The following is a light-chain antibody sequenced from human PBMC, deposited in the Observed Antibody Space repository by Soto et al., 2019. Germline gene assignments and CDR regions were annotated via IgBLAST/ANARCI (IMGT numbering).Light chain of an antibody. J-gene: IGKJ2*01. CDR1: QSVSSR. V-gene: IGKV3-15*01. Sequence: EIVMTQSPATLSVSPGERATLSCRASQSVSSRLAWYQQKPGQAPRLLIYDASTRATRIPARFSGSGSGTEFTLTISSLQSEDFAVYYCQHYNNWPYTFGQGTKLEI. CDR2: DAS. CDR3: QHYNNWPYT.